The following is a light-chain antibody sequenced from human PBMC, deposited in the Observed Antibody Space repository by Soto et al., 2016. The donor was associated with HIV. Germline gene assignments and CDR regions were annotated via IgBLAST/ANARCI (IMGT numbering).Light chain of an antibody. CDR2: LGS. J-gene: IGKJ5*01. V-gene: IGKV2-28*01. CDR1: QSLLHSNGYYY. Sequence: EIVMTQSPLSLPVTPGEPASISCRSSQSLLHSNGYYYLTWYLQRPGQSPRRLISLGSDRASGVPDRFSGSGSGTDFTLRISRVEAEDVGIYYCMQALQTPLTFGQRARLEIK. CDR3: MQALQTPLT.